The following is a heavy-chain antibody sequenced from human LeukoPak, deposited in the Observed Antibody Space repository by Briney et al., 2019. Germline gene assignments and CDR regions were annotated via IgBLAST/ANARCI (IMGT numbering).Heavy chain of an antibody. Sequence: GGSLRLSCTASGFTFGDYAMSWVRQAPGKGLEWVGFIRSKAYGGTTEYAASVKGRFTISRDDSKSIAYLQMNSLKTEDTAVYYCHTAQWLVLRRYNWFDPWGQGTLVTVSS. CDR1: GFTFGDYA. V-gene: IGHV3-49*04. CDR3: HTAQWLVLRRYNWFDP. J-gene: IGHJ5*02. D-gene: IGHD6-19*01. CDR2: IRSKAYGGTT.